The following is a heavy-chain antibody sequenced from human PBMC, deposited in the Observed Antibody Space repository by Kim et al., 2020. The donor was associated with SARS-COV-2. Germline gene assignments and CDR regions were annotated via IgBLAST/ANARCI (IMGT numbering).Heavy chain of an antibody. CDR3: ASGGQITMVRGVNRGAFDI. CDR1: GGTFSSYA. V-gene: IGHV1-69*13. J-gene: IGHJ3*02. Sequence: SVKVSCKASGGTFSSYAISWVRQAPGQGLEWMGGIIPIFGTANYAQKFQGRVTITADESTSTAYMELSSLRSEDTAVYYCASGGQITMVRGVNRGAFDIWGQGTMVTVSS. D-gene: IGHD3-10*01. CDR2: IIPIFGTA.